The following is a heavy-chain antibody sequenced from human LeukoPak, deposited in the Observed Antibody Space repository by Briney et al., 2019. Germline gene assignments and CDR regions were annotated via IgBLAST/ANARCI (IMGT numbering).Heavy chain of an antibody. J-gene: IGHJ4*02. CDR1: AFIFSGHW. V-gene: IGHV3-7*03. CDR3: ARGLRSGWSSSFDF. D-gene: IGHD6-19*01. Sequence: PGGSLRLSCEGSAFIFSGHWMNWVRQTPGKGLEWVASIKEDGSERQYVDSVKGRFSISSDNTKGSLFLQLNSLRAEDTAVYYCARGLRSGWSSSFDFWGQGTLVTVSS. CDR2: IKEDGSER.